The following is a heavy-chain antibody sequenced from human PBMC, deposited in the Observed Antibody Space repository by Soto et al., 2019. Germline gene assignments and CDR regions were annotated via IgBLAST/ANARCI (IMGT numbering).Heavy chain of an antibody. V-gene: IGHV4-59*01. CDR1: GGFISSYY. J-gene: IGHJ1*01. CDR2: IYYSGST. Sequence: SETLSLTCTVSGGFISSYYWSWIRQPPGKGLEWIGYIYYSGSTNYNPSLKSRVTISVDTSMNQFSLKLSSVTAADTALYYCARSYYDYVWGSYPEYFQHWGQGTLVTVS. CDR3: ARSYYDYVWGSYPEYFQH. D-gene: IGHD3-16*02.